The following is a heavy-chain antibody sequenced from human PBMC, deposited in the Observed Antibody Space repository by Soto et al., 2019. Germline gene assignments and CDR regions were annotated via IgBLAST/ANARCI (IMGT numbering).Heavy chain of an antibody. CDR2: ISAYNGNT. J-gene: IGHJ6*02. CDR1: GYTFTSYG. V-gene: IGHV1-18*04. D-gene: IGHD3-22*01. Sequence: GGLVKVSCKASGYTFTSYGISWVRQAPGQGLEWMGWISAYNGNTNYAQKLQGRVTMTTDTSTSTAYMELRSLRSDDTAVYYCARYDSSGYYYYYYGMDVWGQGTTVTVSS. CDR3: ARYDSSGYYYYYYGMDV.